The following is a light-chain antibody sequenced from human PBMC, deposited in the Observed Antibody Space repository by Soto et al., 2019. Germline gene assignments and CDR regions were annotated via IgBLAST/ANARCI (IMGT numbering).Light chain of an antibody. CDR1: SSNIGANYD. J-gene: IGLJ2*01. CDR2: ANS. CDR3: CSYAGSSTLV. Sequence: QSVLTQPPSVSGAPGQRVTISCTGSSSNIGANYDVHWYQQRPGTAPKLLIFANSNRPSGVPDRFSGSKSGTSASLVITGLQAEDEGDYHCCSYAGSSTLVFGGGTKLTVL. V-gene: IGLV1-40*01.